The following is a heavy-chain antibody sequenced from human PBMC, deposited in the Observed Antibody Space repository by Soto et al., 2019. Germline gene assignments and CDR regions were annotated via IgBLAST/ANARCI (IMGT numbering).Heavy chain of an antibody. CDR1: GFTFSSYA. D-gene: IGHD3-22*01. CDR2: ISYDGSNK. J-gene: IGHJ4*02. V-gene: IGHV3-30-3*01. CDR3: ARASSDYYDSSGYFY. Sequence: QVQLVESGGGVVQPGRSLRLSCAASGFTFSSYAMHWVRQAPGKGLEWVPVISYDGSNKYYADTVKGRFTISRDNSKNTLYLQMNSLRADDTAVYYCARASSDYYDSSGYFYWGQGTLVTVSS.